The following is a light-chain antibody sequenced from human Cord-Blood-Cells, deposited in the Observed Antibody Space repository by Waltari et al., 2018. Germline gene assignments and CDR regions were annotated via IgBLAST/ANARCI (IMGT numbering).Light chain of an antibody. Sequence: QSVLTQPPSVSGTPGQRVTISCSGSSSNIGSNYVSWYQQLPGTAPKLLIYRNNQRPSGVPDRFSGSKSGTSASLAISGLRSEDEADYYCAAWDDSLSGWVFGGGTKLTVL. CDR2: RNN. CDR1: SSNIGSNY. V-gene: IGLV1-47*01. J-gene: IGLJ3*02. CDR3: AAWDDSLSGWV.